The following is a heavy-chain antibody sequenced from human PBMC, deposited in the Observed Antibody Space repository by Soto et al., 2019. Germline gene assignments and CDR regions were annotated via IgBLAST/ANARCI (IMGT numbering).Heavy chain of an antibody. Sequence: ASQTLSLTCTVSGDSISSSNYYWGWIRQPPGKGLEWIGSIYYSGSTYYNPSLKSRVTISVDTSKNQFSLKLSSVTAADTAVYYCARPRMTGTTSPFDYWGQGTLVTVSS. D-gene: IGHD1-20*01. J-gene: IGHJ4*02. CDR2: IYYSGST. CDR3: ARPRMTGTTSPFDY. V-gene: IGHV4-39*01. CDR1: GDSISSSNYY.